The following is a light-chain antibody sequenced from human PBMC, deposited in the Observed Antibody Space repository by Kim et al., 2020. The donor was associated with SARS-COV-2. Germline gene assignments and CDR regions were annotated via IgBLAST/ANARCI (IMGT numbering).Light chain of an antibody. CDR2: KAS. Sequence: DIQMTQSPSTLSASVGDRVTITCRASQSISSWLAWYQQKPGKAPKLLIYKASSLESGVPSRFIGSGSGTEFTLTISSLQPDDFATYYCQQYNSYLWTFGQGTKVDIK. V-gene: IGKV1-5*03. CDR3: QQYNSYLWT. CDR1: QSISSW. J-gene: IGKJ1*01.